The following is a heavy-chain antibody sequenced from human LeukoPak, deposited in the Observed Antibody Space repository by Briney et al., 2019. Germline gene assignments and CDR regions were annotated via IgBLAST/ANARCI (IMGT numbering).Heavy chain of an antibody. CDR2: ISSSSSTI. CDR1: GFTFSSYS. J-gene: IGHJ3*02. D-gene: IGHD2-2*01. CDR3: ARDFPGPLGYCSSTSCYVVGAFDI. V-gene: IGHV3-48*01. Sequence: GGSLRLSCAASGFTFSSYSMNWVRQAPGKGLEWVSYISSSSSTIYYADSVKGRFTISRDNAKNSLYLQMNSLRAEDTAVYYCARDFPGPLGYCSSTSCYVVGAFDIWGQGTMVTVSS.